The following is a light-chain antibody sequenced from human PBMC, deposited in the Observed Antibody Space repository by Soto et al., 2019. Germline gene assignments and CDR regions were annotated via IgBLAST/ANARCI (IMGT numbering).Light chain of an antibody. J-gene: IGKJ5*01. CDR3: QEGYSTPRFS. CDR2: AAS. V-gene: IGKV1-39*01. Sequence: DIQMTQSPSSLSASVGDRVTITCRASQSISSYLNWDQKKPGKAPKLLIYAASSLRGGVPSRFSGSGSGTDFTLTSSSVQPEEFGTYDCQEGYSTPRFSCGQGTRLESK. CDR1: QSISSY.